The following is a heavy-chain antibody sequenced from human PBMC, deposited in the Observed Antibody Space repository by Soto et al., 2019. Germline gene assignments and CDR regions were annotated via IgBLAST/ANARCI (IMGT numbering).Heavy chain of an antibody. V-gene: IGHV3-9*01. CDR2: INHDSGII. Sequence: GWSLRLSCEASGFTFDDYDMNWVRQVPGKGLEWVSGINHDSGIICYADSVKGRFTISRDNSKNSLHLQMNSLRAEDTAFYYCVKDESINWYSGHFRHWGQGTLVTVSS. D-gene: IGHD6-13*01. J-gene: IGHJ1*01. CDR3: VKDESINWYSGHFRH. CDR1: GFTFDDYD.